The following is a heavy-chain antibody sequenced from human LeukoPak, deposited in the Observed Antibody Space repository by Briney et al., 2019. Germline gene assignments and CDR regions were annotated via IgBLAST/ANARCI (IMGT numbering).Heavy chain of an antibody. Sequence: ASVKVSCKASGYTFTGSYLHWVRQAPGQGLEWMGWLNPNSGDTKDALKFQGRVTMARDTSINTAYMELSRLTSDDTAVYYCARGTTHLWFGEGGNALDIWGQGTMVTVSS. J-gene: IGHJ3*02. D-gene: IGHD3-10*01. CDR1: GYTFTGSY. CDR3: ARGTTHLWFGEGGNALDI. V-gene: IGHV1-2*02. CDR2: LNPNSGDT.